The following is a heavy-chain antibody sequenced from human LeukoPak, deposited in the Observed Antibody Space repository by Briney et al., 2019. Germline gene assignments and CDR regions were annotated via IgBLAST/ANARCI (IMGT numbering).Heavy chain of an antibody. D-gene: IGHD1-26*01. CDR3: GRVGELGY. J-gene: IGHJ4*02. CDR1: GFTFSRYW. CDR2: INTDGGSA. V-gene: IGHV3-74*01. Sequence: GSLRLSCAASGFTFSRYWMHWVRQAPGKGLVWVSDINTDGGSARYADSVKGRFTISRDNAKNTLYLQMNSLRAEDTAVYYCGRVGELGYWGQGTLVTVSS.